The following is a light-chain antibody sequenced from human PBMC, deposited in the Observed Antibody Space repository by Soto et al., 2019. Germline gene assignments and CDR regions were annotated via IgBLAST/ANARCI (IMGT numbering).Light chain of an antibody. CDR2: NVY. Sequence: QSVLTQPASVSGSPGQSITISCTGTSSDVGAYNFVSWHQQHPGKAPKLMIYNVYDRPSGISYRFSGSKSGNTASLTISGLQGEDEADYYRSAYTVSRTYVCGTGTKVTVL. CDR1: SSDVGAYNF. V-gene: IGLV2-14*03. J-gene: IGLJ1*01. CDR3: SAYTVSRTYV.